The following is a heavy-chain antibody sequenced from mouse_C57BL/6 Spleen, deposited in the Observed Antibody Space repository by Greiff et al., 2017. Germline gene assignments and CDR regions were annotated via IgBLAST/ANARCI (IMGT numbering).Heavy chain of an antibody. CDR3: ARHDYGYFDY. Sequence: EVQGVESGGGLVQPGGSLKLSCAASGFTFSDYYMYWVRQTPEKRLEWVAYISNGGGSTYYPDTVKGRFTISRDNAKNTLYLQMSRLKSEDTAMYYCARHDYGYFDYWGQGTTLTVSS. CDR2: ISNGGGST. J-gene: IGHJ2*01. CDR1: GFTFSDYY. D-gene: IGHD2-4*01. V-gene: IGHV5-12*01.